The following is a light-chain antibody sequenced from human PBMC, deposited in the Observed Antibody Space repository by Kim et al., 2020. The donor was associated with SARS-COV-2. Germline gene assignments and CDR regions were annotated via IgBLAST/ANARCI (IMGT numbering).Light chain of an antibody. CDR2: GNS. V-gene: IGLV1-40*01. Sequence: QSVLTQPPSVSGAPGQRVTISCTGSSSNIGAGYDVHWYQQLPGTAPKLPIYGNSNRPSGVPDRFSGSKSGTSASLAINGLQAEDEADYYCQSYDSSLSGYVFGTGTKVTVL. CDR1: SSNIGAGYD. J-gene: IGLJ1*01. CDR3: QSYDSSLSGYV.